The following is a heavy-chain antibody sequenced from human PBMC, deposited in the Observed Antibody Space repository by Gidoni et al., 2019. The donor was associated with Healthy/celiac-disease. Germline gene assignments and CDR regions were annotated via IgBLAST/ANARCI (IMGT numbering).Heavy chain of an antibody. D-gene: IGHD6-19*01. J-gene: IGHJ4*02. Sequence: EVQLLESGGGLVQPGGSLGLSCAASGLPFSSYAMSWVRQAPGKGLEWVSAISGSGGSTYYADSVKGRFTISRDNSKNTLYLQMNSLRAEDTAVYYCAKHLIAVAGEFDYWGQGTLVTVSS. CDR2: ISGSGGST. CDR1: GLPFSSYA. V-gene: IGHV3-23*01. CDR3: AKHLIAVAGEFDY.